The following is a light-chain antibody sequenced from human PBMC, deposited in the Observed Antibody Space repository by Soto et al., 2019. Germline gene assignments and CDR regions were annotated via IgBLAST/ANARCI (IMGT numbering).Light chain of an antibody. CDR3: QHYNSYSEA. Sequence: DIQMTQSPSTLCGCVGDRVTITCRASQTISSWLAWYQQKPGKAPKLLIYKASTLKSGVPSRFSGSGSGTEGTLTISSLQTDDGATYYGQHYNSYSEAFGQGTKVDIK. J-gene: IGKJ1*01. V-gene: IGKV1-5*03. CDR1: QTISSW. CDR2: KAS.